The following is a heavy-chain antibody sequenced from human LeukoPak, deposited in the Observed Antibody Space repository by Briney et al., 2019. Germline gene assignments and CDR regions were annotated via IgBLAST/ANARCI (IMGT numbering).Heavy chain of an antibody. CDR3: AKGAGGSYGLYHFDY. J-gene: IGHJ4*02. CDR2: IIVSGGST. V-gene: IGHV3-23*01. Sequence: GGCVSLSCPACGFTFSSYAKSWVRQAPGEGREGVSSIIVSGGSTYYADSVKGRFSISRDNSKNTVYLQVNSLRAEDTAVYFCAKGAGGSYGLYHFDYWGQGTLVTVSS. CDR1: GFTFSSYA. D-gene: IGHD6-19*01.